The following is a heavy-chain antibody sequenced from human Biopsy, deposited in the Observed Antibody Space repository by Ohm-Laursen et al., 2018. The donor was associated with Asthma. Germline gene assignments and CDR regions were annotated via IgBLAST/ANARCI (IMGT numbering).Heavy chain of an antibody. J-gene: IGHJ6*02. Sequence: TLSLTCRLSSGSGGYMRSGNYYWGWICQPPGKGLEWIGSIYYSGTTYYNPSLESRVTVSADTSKNQFSLKLTSVTAADTAVYYCVRGSSSWHHGPFHYYYGLDVWGQGTTATVSS. CDR2: IYYSGTT. CDR3: VRGSSSWHHGPFHYYYGLDV. CDR1: GGYMRSGNYY. D-gene: IGHD6-13*01. V-gene: IGHV4-39*01.